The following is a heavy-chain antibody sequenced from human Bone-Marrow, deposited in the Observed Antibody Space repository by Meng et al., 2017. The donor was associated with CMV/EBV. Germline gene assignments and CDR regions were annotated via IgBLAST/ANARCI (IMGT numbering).Heavy chain of an antibody. CDR2: IYYSGST. J-gene: IGHJ6*02. CDR3: ARTMRIRHMVLRFFPRGYYGMDV. CDR1: GGPTSSYY. D-gene: IGHD3-3*01. V-gene: IGHV4-59*08. Sequence: SETLSLTCTVPGGPTSSYYWSWIRQPPGKGLEWIGYIYYSGSTNYNPSLKSRVTISVDTSKNPFSLKLSSVTAADTAVYYCARTMRIRHMVLRFFPRGYYGMDVWGQGTTVTVSS.